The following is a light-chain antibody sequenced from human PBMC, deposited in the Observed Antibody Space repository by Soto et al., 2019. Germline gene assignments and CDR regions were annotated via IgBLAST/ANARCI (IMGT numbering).Light chain of an antibody. CDR1: SSDVGGYTY. CDR3: SSYTHTHSKV. V-gene: IGLV2-14*01. Sequence: QSALTQPASVSGSPGQSIAISCTGTSSDVGGYTYVSWYQQHPGKAPKLMMYDVSSRPSGVSDRFSGSKSGNTASLTISGLPSEDEADYYCSSYTHTHSKVCGTETNVTGL. J-gene: IGLJ1*01. CDR2: DVS.